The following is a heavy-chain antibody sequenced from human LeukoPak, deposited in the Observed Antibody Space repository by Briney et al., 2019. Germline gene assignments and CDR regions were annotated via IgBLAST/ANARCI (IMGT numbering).Heavy chain of an antibody. J-gene: IGHJ4*02. Sequence: PGGSLRLSCAASGFTFSSYGMHWVRQAPGKGLEWVAVISYDGSNKYYADSVKGRFTISRDNSKNTVYLQMNSLRAEDTAVYYCARALAAASHTSFDYWGQGTLVTVSS. D-gene: IGHD6-13*01. CDR1: GFTFSSYG. CDR3: ARALAAASHTSFDY. V-gene: IGHV3-30*03. CDR2: ISYDGSNK.